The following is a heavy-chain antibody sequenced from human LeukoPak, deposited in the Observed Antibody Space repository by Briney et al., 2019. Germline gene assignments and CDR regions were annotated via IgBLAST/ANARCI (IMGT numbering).Heavy chain of an antibody. V-gene: IGHV3-49*04. D-gene: IGHD6-6*01. Sequence: GGSLRLSCEASGFTFSSYSMKWVRQAPGKGLEWVGFIRSKAYGGTTEYAASVKGRFTISRDDSKSIAYLQMNSLKTEDTAVYYCNYKEYSSSSSNYYYYMDVWGKGTTVTVSS. J-gene: IGHJ6*03. CDR1: GFTFSSYS. CDR3: NYKEYSSSSSNYYYYMDV. CDR2: IRSKAYGGTT.